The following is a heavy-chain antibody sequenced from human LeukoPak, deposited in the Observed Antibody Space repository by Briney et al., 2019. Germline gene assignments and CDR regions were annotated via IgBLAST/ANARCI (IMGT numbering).Heavy chain of an antibody. D-gene: IGHD6-19*01. J-gene: IGHJ4*02. V-gene: IGHV3-23*01. CDR3: ARTPSVPAGLDY. Sequence: GGSLRPSCTASGFTFTTYAMSWVRQPPGKGLEWVSTISGSGDSTYYADSVKGRFTFSRDNSKNTLYLQMNSLRAEDTAVYYCARTPSVPAGLDYWGQGTLVTVSS. CDR2: ISGSGDST. CDR1: GFTFTTYA.